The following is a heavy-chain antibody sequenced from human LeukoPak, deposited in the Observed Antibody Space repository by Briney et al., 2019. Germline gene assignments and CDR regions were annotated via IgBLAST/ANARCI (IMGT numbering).Heavy chain of an antibody. CDR3: ARGYYYCG. Sequence: SETLSLTSTVSGGSVSSDNSYWNWIRQPAGKGLEWIGRIYADGSSTYNPSLRSRVTISVDSSKNQFSLRLTSMTAADTAVYYCARGYYYCGWGQGTLVTVSS. V-gene: IGHV4-61*02. D-gene: IGHD3-10*01. CDR1: GGSVSSDNSY. J-gene: IGHJ4*02. CDR2: IYADGSS.